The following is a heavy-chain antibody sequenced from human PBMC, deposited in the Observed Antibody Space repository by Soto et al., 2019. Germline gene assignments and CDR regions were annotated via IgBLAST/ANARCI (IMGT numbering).Heavy chain of an antibody. CDR3: ARRLPAEPYFDS. D-gene: IGHD4-17*01. Sequence: SETRSRTWAVSGGSISKYYWSWIRRPPGKGLEWIAYLHTTGSTNSNPSLNGRVTMSLDTSRNQFSLRLSSLTAADTAVYYCARRLPAEPYFDSWGRGTLVTVSS. V-gene: IGHV4-59*01. CDR1: GGSISKYY. J-gene: IGHJ4*02. CDR2: LHTTGST.